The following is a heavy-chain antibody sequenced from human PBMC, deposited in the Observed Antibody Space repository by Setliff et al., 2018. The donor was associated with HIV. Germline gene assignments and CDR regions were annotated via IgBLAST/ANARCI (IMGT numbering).Heavy chain of an antibody. D-gene: IGHD1-26*01. Sequence: ASVKVSCKVSGSSLTELSIHWVRQTPGKGLQWMGGFDPEDGPDDGQTIYARKFQGRVTMTEDTSTDTAYMVSARLTSEATAVYFCATVGPTGAYFHDWGQGTLVTVSS. J-gene: IGHJ4*02. CDR3: ATVGPTGAYFHD. V-gene: IGHV1-24*01. CDR1: GSSLTELS. CDR2: FDPEDGPDDGQT.